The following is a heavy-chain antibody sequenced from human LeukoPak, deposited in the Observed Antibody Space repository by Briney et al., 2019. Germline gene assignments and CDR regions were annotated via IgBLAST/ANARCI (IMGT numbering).Heavy chain of an antibody. J-gene: IGHJ5*02. CDR1: GYTFTSYD. Sequence: ASVKVSCKASGYTFTSYDINWVRQATGQGLEGMGWMNPNRGNTGYAQKFQGRITMTRNTSISTAYMELSSLRSEDTAVYYCARGFLLWFGELPDWFDPWGQGTLVTVSS. V-gene: IGHV1-8*01. CDR3: ARGFLLWFGELPDWFDP. CDR2: MNPNRGNT. D-gene: IGHD3-10*01.